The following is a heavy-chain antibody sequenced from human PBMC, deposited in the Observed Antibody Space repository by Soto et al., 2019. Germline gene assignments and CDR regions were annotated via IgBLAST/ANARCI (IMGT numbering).Heavy chain of an antibody. J-gene: IGHJ5*02. D-gene: IGHD3-10*02. Sequence: EVQLLESGGGLIQPGGSLRLSCAASGLTFSSYAMSWVRQAPGKGLEWVSAISGSGGSTYYADSVKGRFTISRDNSKNTMYLQSNSLRAEDTAVYYCAKYQLYIRGVIHNGFDPWGQGTLVTVSS. CDR1: GLTFSSYA. CDR2: ISGSGGST. CDR3: AKYQLYIRGVIHNGFDP. V-gene: IGHV3-23*01.